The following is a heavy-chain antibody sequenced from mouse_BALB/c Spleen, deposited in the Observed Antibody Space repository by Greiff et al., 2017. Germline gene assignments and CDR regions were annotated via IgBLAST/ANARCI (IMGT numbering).Heavy chain of an antibody. CDR1: GYTFTSYT. Sequence: QVQLQQSAAELARPGASVKMSCKASGYTFTSYTMHWVKQRPGQGLEWIGYINPSSGYTEYNQKFKDKTTLTADKSSSTAYMQLSSLTSEDSAVYYCARHYYGSSIYYAMDYWGQGTSVTVSS. CDR3: ARHYYGSSIYYAMDY. V-gene: IGHV1-4*02. J-gene: IGHJ4*01. CDR2: INPSSGYT. D-gene: IGHD1-1*01.